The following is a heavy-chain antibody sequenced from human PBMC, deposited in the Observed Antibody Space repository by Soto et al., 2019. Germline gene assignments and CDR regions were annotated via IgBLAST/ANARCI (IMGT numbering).Heavy chain of an antibody. D-gene: IGHD2-15*01. CDR1: GFTFSISE. Sequence: GGSLRLSCAASGFTFSISEMTWVRHAPGKGLEWLAFMSYSGNTIYYADSVRGRFTISRDNARNSLFLQMDSLRAEDSAVYYCARGVEMATLSVRYYFDYWGHGALVTVSS. CDR2: MSYSGNTI. J-gene: IGHJ4*01. V-gene: IGHV3-48*03. CDR3: ARGVEMATLSVRYYFDY.